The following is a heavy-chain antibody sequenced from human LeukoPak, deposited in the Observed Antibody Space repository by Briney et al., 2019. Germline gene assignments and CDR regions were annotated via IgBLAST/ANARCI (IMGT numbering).Heavy chain of an antibody. V-gene: IGHV4-61*02. D-gene: IGHD1-26*01. Sequence: SETLSLTCTVSVGSISSGSYYWSWIRQPAGKGLEWIGRIYTSGSTNYNPSLKSRVTISVDTSKNQFSLKLSSVTAADTAVYYCARGVVGATSNWFDPWGQGTLVTVSS. J-gene: IGHJ5*02. CDR2: IYTSGST. CDR3: ARGVVGATSNWFDP. CDR1: VGSISSGSYY.